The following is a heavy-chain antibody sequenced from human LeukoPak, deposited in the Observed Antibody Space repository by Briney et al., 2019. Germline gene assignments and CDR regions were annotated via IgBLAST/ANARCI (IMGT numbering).Heavy chain of an antibody. J-gene: IGHJ6*03. CDR3: ARTTEGGYSYGYFYYYYMDV. CDR2: IYYSGST. Sequence: KPSETLSLTCTVSGGSISSSSYYWGWIRPPPRKGLEWIGYIYYSGSTNYNPSLKSRVTISVDTSKNQFSLKLRSVTAADTAVYYCARTTEGGYSYGYFYYYYMDVWGKGTTVTISS. CDR1: GGSISSSSYY. V-gene: IGHV4-61*05. D-gene: IGHD5-18*01.